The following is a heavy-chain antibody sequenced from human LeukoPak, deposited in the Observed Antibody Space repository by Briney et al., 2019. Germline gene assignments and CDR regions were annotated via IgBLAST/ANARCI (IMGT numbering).Heavy chain of an antibody. J-gene: IGHJ5*02. Sequence: GGSLRLSCEASGFTFSRYWMHWVRQAPGKGLMWVSRINSDGSATTYADFVKGRFTISRDNAKNTVYLQMNSLRVDDTAIYYCERDYGAWGQGTLVTVSP. CDR1: GFTFSRYW. V-gene: IGHV3-74*03. D-gene: IGHD4/OR15-4a*01. CDR2: INSDGSAT. CDR3: ERDYGA.